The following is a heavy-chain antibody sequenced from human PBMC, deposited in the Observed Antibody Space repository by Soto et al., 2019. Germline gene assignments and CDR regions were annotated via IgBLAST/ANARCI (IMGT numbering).Heavy chain of an antibody. CDR2: IIPIFGTA. CDR1: GGTFSSYA. V-gene: IGHV1-69*12. J-gene: IGHJ4*02. CDR3: ARDTHHYYDSSGYHFDY. Sequence: QVQLVQSGAEVKKPGSSVKVSCKASGGTFSSYAISWVRQAPGQGLEWMGGIIPIFGTANYAQKFQGRVTITADESXSXVYMELSSLRSEDTAVYYCARDTHHYYDSSGYHFDYWGQGTLVTVSS. D-gene: IGHD3-22*01.